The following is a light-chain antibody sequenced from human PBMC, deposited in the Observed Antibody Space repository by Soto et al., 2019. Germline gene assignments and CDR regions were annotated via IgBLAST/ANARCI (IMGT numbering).Light chain of an antibody. CDR3: QQYNNYFWA. CDR1: QSVSSSY. Sequence: EIVLTQSPGTLSLSPGERDTLSCRASQSVSSSYLAWYQQKPGQAPRLLIYGASSRATGIPSRFSGSGSGTEFTLTISSLQPDDLATYYCQQYNNYFWAFGQGTKVDIK. J-gene: IGKJ1*01. V-gene: IGKV3-20*01. CDR2: GAS.